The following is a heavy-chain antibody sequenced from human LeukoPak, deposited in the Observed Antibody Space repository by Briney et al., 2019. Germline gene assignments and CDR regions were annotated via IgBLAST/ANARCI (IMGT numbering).Heavy chain of an antibody. Sequence: SETLSHTCTVSGGSISSYYWSWIRQPPGKGLEWIGYIYYSGSTNYNPSLKSRVTISVDTSKNQFSLKLSSVTAADTAVYYCARHSTTVVTENWFDPWGQGTLDTVSS. CDR1: GGSISSYY. J-gene: IGHJ5*02. CDR2: IYYSGST. D-gene: IGHD4-23*01. V-gene: IGHV4-59*08. CDR3: ARHSTTVVTENWFDP.